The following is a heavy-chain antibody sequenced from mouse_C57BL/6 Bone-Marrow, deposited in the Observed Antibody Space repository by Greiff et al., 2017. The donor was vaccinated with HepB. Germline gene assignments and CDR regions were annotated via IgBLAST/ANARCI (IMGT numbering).Heavy chain of an antibody. J-gene: IGHJ3*01. V-gene: IGHV14-4*01. CDR2: IDPENGDT. CDR3: TTRPYGSGGY. Sequence: EVQLQQSGAELVRPGASVKLSCTASGFNIKDDYMHWVKQRPEQGLEWIGWIDPENGDTEYASKFQGKATITADTSSNTAYLQLSSLTSEDTAVYYCTTRPYGSGGYWGQGTLFTVSA. D-gene: IGHD1-1*01. CDR1: GFNIKDDY.